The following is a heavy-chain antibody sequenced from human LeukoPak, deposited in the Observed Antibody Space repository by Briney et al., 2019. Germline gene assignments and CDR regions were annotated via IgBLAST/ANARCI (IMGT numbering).Heavy chain of an antibody. Sequence: PGGSLRLSCAASGFTFSSYSMNWVRQAPGKGLEWVSSISSSSSYIYYADSVKGRFTISRDNAKNSLYLQMNSLRAEDTAVYYCARRDYGDWGFDYWGQGTLVTVSS. CDR1: GFTFSSYS. CDR2: ISSSSSYI. V-gene: IGHV3-21*01. J-gene: IGHJ4*02. D-gene: IGHD4-17*01. CDR3: ARRDYGDWGFDY.